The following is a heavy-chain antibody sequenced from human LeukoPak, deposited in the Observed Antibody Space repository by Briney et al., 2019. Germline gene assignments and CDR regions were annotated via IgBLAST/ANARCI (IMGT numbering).Heavy chain of an antibody. CDR3: ARGPRIAAAGTEWFDP. V-gene: IGHV4-34*01. CDR2: INHSGST. Sequence: SETLSLTCAVYGGSFSGYYWSWIRQPPGKGLESIGEINHSGSTNYNPSLKSRVTISVDTSKNQFSLKLSSVTAADTAVYYCARGPRIAAAGTEWFDPWGQGTLVTVSS. CDR1: GGSFSGYY. J-gene: IGHJ5*02. D-gene: IGHD6-13*01.